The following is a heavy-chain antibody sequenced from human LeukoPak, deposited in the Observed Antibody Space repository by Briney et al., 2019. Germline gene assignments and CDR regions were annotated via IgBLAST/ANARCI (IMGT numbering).Heavy chain of an antibody. D-gene: IGHD4-17*01. V-gene: IGHV3-23*01. J-gene: IGHJ4*02. CDR1: GFTFSKYA. CDR3: AKDSSVPYGITE. CDR2: ISPSDGNT. Sequence: GRSLRLSCAASGFTFSKYAMSWVRQAPGKGLEWVSAISPSDGNTFYADSVKGRFTISRDNSMNTLSLHMNSLRAEDTALYYCAKDSSVPYGITEWGQGTLVTVSS.